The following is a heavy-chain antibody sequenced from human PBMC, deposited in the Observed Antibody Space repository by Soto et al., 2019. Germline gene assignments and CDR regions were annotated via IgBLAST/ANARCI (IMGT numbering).Heavy chain of an antibody. J-gene: IGHJ4*02. CDR1: GFTFSSYS. CDR2: ISSATTTI. D-gene: IGHD6-13*01. CDR3: ARGIAAAGPKLDY. V-gene: IGHV3-48*01. Sequence: GGSLRLSCAASGFTFSSYSMNWVRQAPGKGLEWVSYISSATTTIYYADSVKGGFTISRDNAKNSLYLQMNSLRADVTAVYYCARGIAAAGPKLDYWGQGTLVTVSS.